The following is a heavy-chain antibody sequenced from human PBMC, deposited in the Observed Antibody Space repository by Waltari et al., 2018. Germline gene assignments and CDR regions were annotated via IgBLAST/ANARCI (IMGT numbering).Heavy chain of an antibody. V-gene: IGHV3-23*04. J-gene: IGHJ4*02. CDR3: AKQLVGAYAY. CDR2: ISGSGGST. CDR1: GFTFSSYS. Sequence: EVQLVESGGGLVQPGGSLRLSCAASGFTFSSYSMSWVRQAPGKGLEWVSAISGSGGSTYYADSVKGRFTISRYNAKNTLYLQMNSLRAEDTAVYYGAKQLVGAYAYWGQGTLVIVSS. D-gene: IGHD1-26*01.